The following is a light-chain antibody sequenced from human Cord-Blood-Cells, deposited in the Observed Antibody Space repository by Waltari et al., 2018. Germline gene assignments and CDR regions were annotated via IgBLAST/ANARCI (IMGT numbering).Light chain of an antibody. CDR3: CSYAGSYTWV. V-gene: IGLV2-11*01. J-gene: IGLJ3*02. CDR2: DVS. Sequence: QSALTQPRSVSGSPGQSVTLSSTGTSSDVGCYTYVSGYQQHPGKAPQLMIYDVSTRPSGVPDRCSCSKSGSTSSLTTSGLQAEDEADYYCCSYAGSYTWVFGGGTKLTVL. CDR1: SSDVGCYTY.